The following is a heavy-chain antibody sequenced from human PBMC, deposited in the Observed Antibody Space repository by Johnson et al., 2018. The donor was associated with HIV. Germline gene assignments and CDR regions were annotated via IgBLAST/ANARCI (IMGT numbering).Heavy chain of an antibody. V-gene: IGHV3-53*01. J-gene: IGHJ3*01. CDR2: IYSGGST. CDR1: GFTVSSNY. Sequence: VQLVESGGGLIQPGGSLRLSCAASGFTVSSNYMSWVRQAPGRGLEWVSVIYSGGSTYYADSVKGRFTISRDNSKNTLYLQMNSLRAEDTAVYYCARGVVVVPAASSHAFDFWGQGTMVTVSS. CDR3: ARGVVVVPAASSHAFDF. D-gene: IGHD2-2*01.